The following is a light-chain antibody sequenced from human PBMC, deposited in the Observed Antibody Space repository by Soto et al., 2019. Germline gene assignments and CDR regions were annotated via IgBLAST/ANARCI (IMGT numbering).Light chain of an antibody. V-gene: IGKV3-20*01. CDR1: QSVSSTY. Sequence: EIVLTQSPGTLSLSPGERATLSCRASQSVSSTYLAWYQQKPGQAPRLLIYSASSRATGIPDRFRGSGSATDFTLTISTLEPEDFAVYYCQQYLRSPRTFGQGTKVEIK. J-gene: IGKJ1*01. CDR2: SAS. CDR3: QQYLRSPRT.